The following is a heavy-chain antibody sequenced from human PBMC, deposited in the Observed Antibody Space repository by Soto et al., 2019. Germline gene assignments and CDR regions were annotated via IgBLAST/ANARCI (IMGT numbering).Heavy chain of an antibody. Sequence: VSVKVSCKASGYTFTSYGISWVRQAPGQGLEWMGWISAYNGNTNYAQKLQGRVTMTTDTSTSTAYMELRSLRSDDTAVYYCARGSLKLLLENWFDPWGQGTLVTVSS. V-gene: IGHV1-18*01. J-gene: IGHJ5*02. CDR3: ARGSLKLLLENWFDP. CDR1: GYTFTSYG. CDR2: ISAYNGNT. D-gene: IGHD2-15*01.